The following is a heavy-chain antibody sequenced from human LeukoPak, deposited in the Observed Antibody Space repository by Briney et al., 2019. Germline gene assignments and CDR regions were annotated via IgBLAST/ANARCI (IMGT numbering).Heavy chain of an antibody. D-gene: IGHD4-17*01. CDR3: ARFAVTRCFDY. V-gene: IGHV4-30-4*08. Sequence: TSETLSLTCTVSGGSISGGDYYWSWIRQPPGKGLEWIGYIYYSGSTYYNPSLKIRVTISVDTSQNQFSLTLSSVTAADTAVYYCARFAVTRCFDYWGQGTLVTVSS. CDR1: GGSISGGDYY. J-gene: IGHJ4*02. CDR2: IYYSGST.